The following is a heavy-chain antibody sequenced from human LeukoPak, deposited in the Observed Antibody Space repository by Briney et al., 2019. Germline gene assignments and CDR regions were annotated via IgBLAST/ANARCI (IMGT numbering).Heavy chain of an antibody. Sequence: SETLSLTCTVSGGSISSSSSYWGWARQPPGTGMEWIASVYYSGSTYHNPSLKSRVTISVDTSKNQFSLKLSSVTAADTAVYYCARVGRCSTSSCYTAIDIWGQGTMVTVSS. CDR1: GGSISSSSSY. CDR2: VYYSGST. CDR3: ARVGRCSTSSCYTAIDI. J-gene: IGHJ3*02. V-gene: IGHV4-39*01. D-gene: IGHD2-2*02.